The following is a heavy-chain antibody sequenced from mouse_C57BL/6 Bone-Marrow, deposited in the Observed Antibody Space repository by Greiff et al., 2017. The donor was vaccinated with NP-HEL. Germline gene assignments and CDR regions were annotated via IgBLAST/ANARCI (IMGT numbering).Heavy chain of an antibody. J-gene: IGHJ1*03. D-gene: IGHD1-1*01. Sequence: QVQLQQPGAELVMPGASVKLSCKASGYTFTSYWMHWVKQRPGQGLEWIGEIDPSDSYTNYNQQFKGKSTLTVDKSSSTAYMQLSSLTSEDSAVYYCANYYGSSFYWYFDVWGTGTTVTVSS. CDR1: GYTFTSYW. CDR3: ANYYGSSFYWYFDV. V-gene: IGHV1-69*01. CDR2: IDPSDSYT.